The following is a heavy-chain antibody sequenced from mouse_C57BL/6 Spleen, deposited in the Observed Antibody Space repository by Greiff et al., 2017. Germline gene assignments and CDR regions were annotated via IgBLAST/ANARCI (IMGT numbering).Heavy chain of an antibody. CDR2: IDPSDSYT. CDR1: GHTFTSYW. J-gene: IGHJ4*01. V-gene: IGHV1-50*01. Sequence: QVQLQQPGAELVKPGASVKLSCKASGHTFTSYWMQWVKQRPGQGLEWIGEIDPSDSYTNYNQKFKGKATLTVDTSSSTAYMQLSSLTSEDSAVDYCARSGGNSYAMDYWGQGTSVTVSS. D-gene: IGHD3-1*01. CDR3: ARSGGNSYAMDY.